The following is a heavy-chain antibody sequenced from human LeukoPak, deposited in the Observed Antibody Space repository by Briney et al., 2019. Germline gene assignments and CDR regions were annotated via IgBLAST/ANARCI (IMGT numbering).Heavy chain of an antibody. Sequence: SETLSLTCAVYGGSFSGYYWSWIRQPPGKGLEWIGEISHSGSTNYNPSLKSRVTISVDTSKNQFSLKLSSVTAADTAVYYCARAKPDYYGSGSYYNGTWFDPWGQGTLVTVSS. CDR2: ISHSGST. V-gene: IGHV4-34*01. CDR3: ARAKPDYYGSGSYYNGTWFDP. D-gene: IGHD3-10*01. CDR1: GGSFSGYY. J-gene: IGHJ5*02.